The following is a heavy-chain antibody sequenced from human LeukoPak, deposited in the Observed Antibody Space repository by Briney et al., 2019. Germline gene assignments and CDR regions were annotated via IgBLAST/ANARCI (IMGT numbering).Heavy chain of an antibody. CDR2: IKQDGSEK. CDR1: GFTFSSYW. J-gene: IGHJ5*02. V-gene: IGHV3-7*03. D-gene: IGHD2-15*01. Sequence: GGSLRLSCAASGFTFSSYWMSSVRQAPGKGLEWVANIKQDGSEKYYVDSVKGRFTISRDNAKNSLYLQMNSLRAEDTAVYYCARVVVVVAATWFNPWGQGTLVTVSS. CDR3: ARVVVVVAATWFNP.